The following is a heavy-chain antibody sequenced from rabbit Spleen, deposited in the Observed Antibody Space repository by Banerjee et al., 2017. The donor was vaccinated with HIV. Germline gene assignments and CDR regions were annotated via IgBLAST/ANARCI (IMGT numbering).Heavy chain of an antibody. V-gene: IGHV1S47*01. CDR1: GFDLNTYG. CDR3: ARDGAGGSYFAL. D-gene: IGHD8-1*01. Sequence: ELVESGGGLVQPGGSLKLSCKASGFDLNTYGMSWVRQAPGKGLEWIGYIDPVFGATYYATWVIGRFSISRENAQNTVFLQMTSLTAADTATYFCARDGAGGSYFALWGQGTLVTVS. J-gene: IGHJ4*01. CDR2: IDPVFGAT.